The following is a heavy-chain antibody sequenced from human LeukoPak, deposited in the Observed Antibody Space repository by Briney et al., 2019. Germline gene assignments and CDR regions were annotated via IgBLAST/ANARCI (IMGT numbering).Heavy chain of an antibody. CDR2: IYTSGST. V-gene: IGHV4-61*02. D-gene: IGHD2-2*01. CDR1: GGSISSGSYY. J-gene: IGHJ4*02. CDR3: ARASLIKVVPAAPGYYFDY. Sequence: SQTLSLTCTVSGGSISSGSYYWSWIRQPAGKGLEWIGRIYTSGSTNYNPSLKSRATISVDTSKNQFSLKLSSVTAADTAVYYCARASLIKVVPAAPGYYFDYWGQGTLVTVSS.